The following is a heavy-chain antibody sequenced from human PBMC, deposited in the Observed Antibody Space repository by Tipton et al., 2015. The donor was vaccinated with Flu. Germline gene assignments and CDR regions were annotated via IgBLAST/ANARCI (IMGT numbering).Heavy chain of an antibody. J-gene: IGHJ4*02. CDR2: IFHGGST. V-gene: IGHV4-59*04. CDR1: GGSISSYY. Sequence: TLSLTCTVSGGSISSYYWSWIRQPPGKGLEWIGSIFHGGSTYYNPSLKSRVTISVDTSKNQFSLKLRSVSAADTAVYYCATYYYGSGTQSAFDYWGQGTLVTVSS. D-gene: IGHD3-10*01. CDR3: ATYYYGSGTQSAFDY.